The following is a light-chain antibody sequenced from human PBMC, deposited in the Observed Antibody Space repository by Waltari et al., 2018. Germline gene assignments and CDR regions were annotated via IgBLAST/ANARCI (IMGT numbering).Light chain of an antibody. CDR3: QVWDTSSDHVV. V-gene: IGLV3-21*04. Sequence: SYVLTQPPSVSVAPGKTARISCGGNNMGSKSVHWYQQKPGQAPVLIIYDDIDRPSGIPARFSGSNSGNTATLTISRVEAGDEADYYCQVWDTSSDHVVFGGGTKLTVL. CDR2: DDI. CDR1: NMGSKS. J-gene: IGLJ2*01.